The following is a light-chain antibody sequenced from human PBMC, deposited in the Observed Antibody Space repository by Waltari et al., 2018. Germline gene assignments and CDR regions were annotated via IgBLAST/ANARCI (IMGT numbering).Light chain of an antibody. CDR2: WNA. Sequence: QSVLTQPPSASGTPGQRVTISCSGSSSNIGSNYVYWLQQVPGTAPRTLIYWNAQRPSGVPDRVSGSKSGTAGALAISGLRSEDEGDYYCAAWDDILSGYVFATGTRVTVL. J-gene: IGLJ1*01. V-gene: IGLV1-47*01. CDR3: AAWDDILSGYV. CDR1: SSNIGSNY.